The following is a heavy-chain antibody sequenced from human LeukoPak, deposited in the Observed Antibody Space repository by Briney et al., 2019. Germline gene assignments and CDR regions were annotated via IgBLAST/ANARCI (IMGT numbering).Heavy chain of an antibody. J-gene: IGHJ4*02. V-gene: IGHV3-53*01. CDR2: IYSGGST. CDR3: ARVAQGGYSYVN. Sequence: GGSLRLSCAASGFTVSSNYMSWVRQAPGKGLEWVSVIYSGGSTYYADSVKGRFTISRDNSKNTLYLQMNSLRAEDTAVYYCARVAQGGYSYVNWGQGTLVTVSS. CDR1: GFTVSSNY. D-gene: IGHD5-18*01.